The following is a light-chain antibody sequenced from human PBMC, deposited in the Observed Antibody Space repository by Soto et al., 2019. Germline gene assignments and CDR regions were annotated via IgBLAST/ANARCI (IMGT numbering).Light chain of an antibody. V-gene: IGKV1-12*01. CDR1: QHIDRW. CDR3: HQAHTFPYT. Sequence: DIQLTQSPSSVSASVGDIVTITCRANQHIDRWLAWFQQKPGKAPELLIYGASILESWVPSRFNGSRSGTDFTLTISGLQPEDFATYYCHQAHTFPYTFSPGTKVDIK. J-gene: IGKJ3*01. CDR2: GAS.